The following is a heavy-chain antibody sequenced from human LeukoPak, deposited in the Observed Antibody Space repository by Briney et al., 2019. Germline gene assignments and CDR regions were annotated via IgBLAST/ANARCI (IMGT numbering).Heavy chain of an antibody. D-gene: IGHD7-27*01. CDR3: ASSRANWGSILVYGMDV. CDR2: INPSGGST. V-gene: IGHV1-46*01. CDR1: GYTFTSYY. Sequence: ASVKVSCKASGYTFTSYYMYWVRQAPGQGLEWMGIINPSGGSTSYAQKFQGRVTMTRDTSTSTVYMELSSLRSEDTAVYYCASSRANWGSILVYGMDVWGKGTTVTVSS. J-gene: IGHJ6*04.